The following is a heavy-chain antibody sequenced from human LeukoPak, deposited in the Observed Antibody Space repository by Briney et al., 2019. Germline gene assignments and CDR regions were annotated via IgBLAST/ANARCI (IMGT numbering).Heavy chain of an antibody. J-gene: IGHJ4*02. CDR2: ISSGGGTI. CDR1: GFTFSDYY. V-gene: IGHV3-11*04. D-gene: IGHD6-6*01. Sequence: PGGSLRLSCEASGFTFSDYYASWIRQGPGKGLEWISYISSGGGTIYYADSVKGRFTISRDNAKKSLYLQMNDLRAEDTAMYYCARPRVEYNTSSEDYWGQGTQVIVSS. CDR3: ARPRVEYNTSSEDY.